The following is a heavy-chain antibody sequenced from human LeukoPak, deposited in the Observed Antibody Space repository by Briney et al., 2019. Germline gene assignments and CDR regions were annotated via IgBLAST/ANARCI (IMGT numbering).Heavy chain of an antibody. V-gene: IGHV1-8*01. CDR2: MNPNSGNT. D-gene: IGHD2-2*01. CDR3: ARSDIVVVPAAMTYMDV. Sequence: ASVKVSCKASGYTFTSYDINWVRQAPGQGLEWMGWMNPNSGNTGYAQKFQGRVTMTRNTSISTAYMELSSLRSEDTAVYYCARSDIVVVPAAMTYMDVWGKGTTVTISS. CDR1: GYTFTSYD. J-gene: IGHJ6*03.